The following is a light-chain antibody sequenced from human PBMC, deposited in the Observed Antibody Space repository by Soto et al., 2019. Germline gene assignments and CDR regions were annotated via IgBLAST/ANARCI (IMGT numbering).Light chain of an antibody. Sequence: EIVLTQSPGTLSLSPGERATLSCRASQSVSSTYLAWYQQKPGQAPRLIIYGTTSRATGIPDRFSGSGSGTDFTLTIIMLEPEDFAVYYCQKYGSLTSSTFGQGTKVEIK. J-gene: IGKJ1*01. CDR2: GTT. V-gene: IGKV3-20*01. CDR3: QKYGSLTSST. CDR1: QSVSSTY.